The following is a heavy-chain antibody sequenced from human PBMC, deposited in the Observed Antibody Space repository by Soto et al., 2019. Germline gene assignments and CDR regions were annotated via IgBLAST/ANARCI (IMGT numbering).Heavy chain of an antibody. CDR2: IYWGDDK. J-gene: IGHJ4*02. D-gene: IGHD1-1*01. V-gene: IGHV2-5*02. Sequence: QITLKESGPTLGKPTQTLTLTCTFPGFSLNNSGVGVGWIRQPPGKALEWLALIYWGDDKPYSPTLKKRLTNTKDTSNKQGVLTMTNMDPVDTATYYCAHSFDDWNDGNYFDYWGQGSLVTVS. CDR3: AHSFDDWNDGNYFDY. CDR1: GFSLNNSGVG.